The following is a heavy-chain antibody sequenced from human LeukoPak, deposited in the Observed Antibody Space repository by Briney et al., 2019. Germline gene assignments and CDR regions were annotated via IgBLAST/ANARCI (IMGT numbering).Heavy chain of an antibody. CDR1: GYTFTSYG. D-gene: IGHD2-2*01. CDR2: ISAYNGNT. V-gene: IGHV1-18*01. Sequence: ASVKVSCKAAGYTFTSYGISWLRQAPGQGLEWMGWISAYNGNTNYAQKLQGRVTMTTDTSTSTAYMELRSLRSDDTAVYYCATAGPYCSSTSCYDLGAFDLWGQGTMVTVSS. J-gene: IGHJ3*01. CDR3: ATAGPYCSSTSCYDLGAFDL.